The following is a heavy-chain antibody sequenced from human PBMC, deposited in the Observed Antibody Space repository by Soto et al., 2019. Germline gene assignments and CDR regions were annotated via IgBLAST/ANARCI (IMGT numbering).Heavy chain of an antibody. CDR2: ISGSGGST. Sequence: GGSLRLSCAASGFTFSSYAMSWVRQAPGKXLEWVSAISGSGGSTYYADSVKGRFTISRDNSKNTLYLQMNSLRAEDTAVYYCAKSYYYDSSGYYDYYYYGMDVWGQGTTVTVSS. D-gene: IGHD3-22*01. V-gene: IGHV3-23*01. CDR3: AKSYYYDSSGYYDYYYYGMDV. J-gene: IGHJ6*02. CDR1: GFTFSSYA.